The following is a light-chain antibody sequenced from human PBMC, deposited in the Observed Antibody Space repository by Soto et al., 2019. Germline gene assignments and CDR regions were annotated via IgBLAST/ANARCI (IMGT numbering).Light chain of an antibody. J-gene: IGKJ1*01. V-gene: IGKV1-5*01. CDR2: AAS. CDR1: QSISSY. CDR3: QQYNSYSTT. Sequence: DIQMTQSPSTLSASVGDRVTITCRASQSISSYLNWYQQKPGKAPKLLIYAASTLQSGVPSRFSGSGSGTEFTLTISSLQPDDFPTYYCQQYNSYSTTFGQGTKVDIK.